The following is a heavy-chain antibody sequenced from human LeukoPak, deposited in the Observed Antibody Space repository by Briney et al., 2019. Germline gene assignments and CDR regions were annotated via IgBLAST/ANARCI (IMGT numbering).Heavy chain of an antibody. CDR1: GFTFSFFG. CDR3: AREGYYAFDI. Sequence: TGGSLRLSCAASGFTFSFFGIHWVRQAPGKGLEWVALISHDGSNQYYPDSVKGRFTISRDNSENTLSLHMNSLRAEDTAMYYCAREGYYAFDIWGQGTMVTVSS. V-gene: IGHV3-30-3*01. D-gene: IGHD3-22*01. J-gene: IGHJ3*02. CDR2: ISHDGSNQ.